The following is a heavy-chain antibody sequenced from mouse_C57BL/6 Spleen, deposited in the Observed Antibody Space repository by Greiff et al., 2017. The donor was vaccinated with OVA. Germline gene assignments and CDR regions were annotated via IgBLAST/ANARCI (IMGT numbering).Heavy chain of an antibody. CDR3: ARRAELGRSYYFDY. D-gene: IGHD4-1*01. CDR1: GFSLTSYA. CDR2: IWTGGGT. Sequence: VKLMESGPGLVAPSQSLSITCTVSGFSLTSYAISWVRQPPGKGLEWLGVIWTGGGTNYNSALKSRLSISKDNSKSQVFLKMNSRQTDDTARYYCARRAELGRSYYFDYWGQGTTLTVSS. V-gene: IGHV2-9-1*01. J-gene: IGHJ2*01.